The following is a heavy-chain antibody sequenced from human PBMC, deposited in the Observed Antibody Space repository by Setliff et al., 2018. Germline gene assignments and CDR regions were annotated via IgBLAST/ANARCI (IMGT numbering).Heavy chain of an antibody. D-gene: IGHD6-19*01. CDR2: IYTSGGT. V-gene: IGHV4-4*08. Sequence: PSETLSLTCNVSGDSMNDNHWTWIRRPPGKGLEWIGYIYTSGGTNYNPSLKSRVTISVDMSKNQFSLKLSSVIAADTAVYYCARGVSSVSWTPRYWGRGILVTVSS. CDR3: ARGVSSVSWTPRY. J-gene: IGHJ4*02. CDR1: GDSMNDNH.